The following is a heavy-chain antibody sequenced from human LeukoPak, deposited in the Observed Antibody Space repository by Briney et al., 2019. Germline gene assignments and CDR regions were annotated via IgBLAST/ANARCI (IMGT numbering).Heavy chain of an antibody. Sequence: PGGSLRLSCAASGFNFSSYSMNWVRQAPGKGLEWVASIGPTGSDRYHADSIKGRFTISIDNANNFLYLQMNSLRAEDTAVYYCATETNGRHYDYWGQGTLLTVSS. J-gene: IGHJ4*02. CDR2: IGPTGSDR. CDR1: GFNFSSYS. D-gene: IGHD1-14*01. CDR3: ATETNGRHYDY. V-gene: IGHV3-21*06.